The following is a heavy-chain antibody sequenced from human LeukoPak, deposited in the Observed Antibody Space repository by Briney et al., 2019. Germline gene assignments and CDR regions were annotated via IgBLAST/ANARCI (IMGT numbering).Heavy chain of an antibody. CDR1: GFXFSSFA. CDR2: IWYDGSKT. J-gene: IGHJ4*02. Sequence: PGGSLRLSCAVSGFXFSSFAIHWVRQAPGKGQEWVALIWYDGSKTYYADSVKGRFTVSRDSAKTTLYLQMNSLRAEDTAVYYCARVIDTSSTPPVYWGQGTLVTVSS. V-gene: IGHV3-33*01. D-gene: IGHD6-6*01. CDR3: ARVIDTSSTPPVY.